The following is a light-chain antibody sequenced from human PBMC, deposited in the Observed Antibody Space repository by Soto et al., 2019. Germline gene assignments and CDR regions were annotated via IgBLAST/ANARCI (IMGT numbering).Light chain of an antibody. CDR3: QQYNSYSYT. V-gene: IGKV1-5*01. J-gene: IGKJ5*01. CDR1: QSISSW. Sequence: DIQMTLSPSTLSASVGDRVTITCRASQSISSWLAWYQQKPGKAPKVLIYDASSLESGVPSRFSGSGSGTEFTLTISSLQPDDFATYYCQQYNSYSYTFGQGTRLEIK. CDR2: DAS.